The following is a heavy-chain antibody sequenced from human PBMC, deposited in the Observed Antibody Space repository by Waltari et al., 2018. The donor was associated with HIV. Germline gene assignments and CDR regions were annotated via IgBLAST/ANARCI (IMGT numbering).Heavy chain of an antibody. Sequence: QVHLVESGGTVVQPGKSLRLSCVTDGFTLTDYAMSWFRQTPGAGLQWVEILWPDGNTRFYAPFVRGRFSISRDNTKKTVFLQMRALRADDTGVYFCARQGNTGTYFGGHRWGRGT. CDR1: GFTLTDYA. CDR3: ARQGNTGTYFGGHR. V-gene: IGHV3-33*01. J-gene: IGHJ4*02. D-gene: IGHD3-10*01. CDR2: LWPDGNTR.